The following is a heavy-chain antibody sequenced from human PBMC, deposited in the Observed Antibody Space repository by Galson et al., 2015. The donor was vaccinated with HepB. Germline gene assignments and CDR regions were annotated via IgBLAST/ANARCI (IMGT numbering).Heavy chain of an antibody. CDR1: GFTFSKYA. CDR3: VKNGDCSGTYCSFFGQ. J-gene: IGHJ4*02. Sequence: SLRLSCAASGFTFSKYAMTWIRQAPGKGLEWVSVITGSGSGPYYADSVKGRFTISRDNSKNALYLQMDSLRSEDTAVYYCVKNGDCSGTYCSFFGQWGQGTLVTVSS. CDR2: ITGSGSGP. V-gene: IGHV3-23*01. D-gene: IGHD2-2*03.